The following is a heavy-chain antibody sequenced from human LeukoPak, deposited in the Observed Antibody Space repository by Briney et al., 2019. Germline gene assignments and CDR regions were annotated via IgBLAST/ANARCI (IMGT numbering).Heavy chain of an antibody. V-gene: IGHV3-7*03. CDR2: IKRDGSEK. D-gene: IGHD6-19*01. Sequence: GGSLRLSCAASGFTFSSYSMNWVRQAPGKGLEWVANIKRDGSEKYYVDSVKGRFTISRDNAKNSLDLQMNSLRVEDTAVYYCARLGPASSGWPESFDYWGQGTLVTVSS. CDR3: ARLGPASSGWPESFDY. CDR1: GFTFSSYS. J-gene: IGHJ4*02.